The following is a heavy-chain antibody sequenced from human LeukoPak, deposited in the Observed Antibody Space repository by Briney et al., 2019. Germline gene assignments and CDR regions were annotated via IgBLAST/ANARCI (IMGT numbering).Heavy chain of an antibody. CDR1: GFTFSSYG. J-gene: IGHJ4*02. D-gene: IGHD1-26*01. V-gene: IGHV3-30*03. CDR3: ARESGTWELPF. Sequence: HPGGSLRLSCAASGFTFSSYGMHWVRQAPGKGLEWVAVISYDGSNKYYADSVKGRFTISRDNSKNTLYLQMNSLRAEDTAVYYCARESGTWELPFWGQGTLVTVSS. CDR2: ISYDGSNK.